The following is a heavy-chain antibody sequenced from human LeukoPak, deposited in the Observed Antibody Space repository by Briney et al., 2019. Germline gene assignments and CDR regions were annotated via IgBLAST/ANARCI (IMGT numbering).Heavy chain of an antibody. CDR2: ISAYNGNT. Sequence: ASVKVSCKASGYTFTSYGISWVRQAPGQGLEWMGWISAYNGNTNYAQKLQGRVTMTTDTSTSTAYMELRSLRSDDTAVYYCAREELGYCSSTSCPPYYYYGMDAWGQGTTVTVSS. CDR3: AREELGYCSSTSCPPYYYYGMDA. D-gene: IGHD2-2*01. CDR1: GYTFTSYG. V-gene: IGHV1-18*01. J-gene: IGHJ6*02.